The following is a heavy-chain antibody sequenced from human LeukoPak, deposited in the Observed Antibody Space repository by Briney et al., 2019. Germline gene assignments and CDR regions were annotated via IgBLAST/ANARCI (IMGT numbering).Heavy chain of an antibody. V-gene: IGHV1-24*01. Sequence: ASVKVSCKASGGTFISYAISWVRQAPGQGLEWMGGFDPEDGETIYAQKFQGRVTMTEDTSTDTAYMELSSLRSEDTAVYYCATDRVGGSIRPIWGQGTMVTVSS. CDR3: ATDRVGGSIRPI. CDR1: GGTFISYA. CDR2: FDPEDGET. D-gene: IGHD3-16*01. J-gene: IGHJ3*02.